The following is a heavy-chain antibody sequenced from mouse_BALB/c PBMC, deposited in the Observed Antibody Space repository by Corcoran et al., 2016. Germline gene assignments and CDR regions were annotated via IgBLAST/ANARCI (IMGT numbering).Heavy chain of an antibody. V-gene: IGHV9-3-1*01. CDR2: INTYTGEP. CDR1: GYTFTNYG. CDR3: ARFYYDYRDFDY. J-gene: IGHJ2*01. D-gene: IGHD2-4*01. Sequence: QIQLVQSGPELKKPGETVKISCKASGYTFTNYGMNWVKQAPGKGLKWMGWINTYTGEPTYADDFKGRFAFSLETSASTAYLQINNLINEDTATYFCARFYYDYRDFDYWGQGTTLTVSS.